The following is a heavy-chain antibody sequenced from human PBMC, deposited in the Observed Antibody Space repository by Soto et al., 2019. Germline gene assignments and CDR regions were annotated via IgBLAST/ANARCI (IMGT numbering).Heavy chain of an antibody. CDR3: ARGLFGQQWLVGFDT. V-gene: IGHV1-69*01. J-gene: IGHJ4*01. D-gene: IGHD6-19*01. CDR2: TIPMFATA. CDR1: GGSFSNYI. Sequence: QVHLVQSWAAVKKTGSSVKVSCKASGGSFSNYIFAWVLQAHGQGLEWMGGTIPMFATAKAAQKLHGRVTISADESTTSVYMDLTSLTSDDTGVYYCARGLFGQQWLVGFDTWGHGTLVNVAS.